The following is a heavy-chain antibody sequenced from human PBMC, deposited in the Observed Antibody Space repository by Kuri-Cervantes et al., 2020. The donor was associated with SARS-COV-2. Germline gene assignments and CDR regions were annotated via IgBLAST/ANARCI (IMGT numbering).Heavy chain of an antibody. J-gene: IGHJ6*02. V-gene: IGHV5-51*01. CDR2: IYPGDSDT. CDR1: GYSFTSYW. Sequence: GGSLRLSCKGSGYSFTSYWIGWVRQMPGKGLEWIGIIYPGDSDTRYSPSFQCQVTISADKSISTAYLQWSSLKASDTAMYYCARHRPEYGMDVWGQGTTVTVSS. CDR3: ARHRPEYGMDV.